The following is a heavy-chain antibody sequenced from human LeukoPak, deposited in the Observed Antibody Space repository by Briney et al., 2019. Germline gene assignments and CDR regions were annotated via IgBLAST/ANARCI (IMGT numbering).Heavy chain of an antibody. Sequence: GGSLRLSCAASGFTFSSYSMNWVRQAPGKGLEWVSSISSSSSYIYYADSVKGRFTISRDNAKNSLYLQMNCLRAEDTAVYYCARESGIAAASYAFDIWGQGTMVTVSS. V-gene: IGHV3-21*01. D-gene: IGHD6-13*01. J-gene: IGHJ3*02. CDR3: ARESGIAAASYAFDI. CDR1: GFTFSSYS. CDR2: ISSSSSYI.